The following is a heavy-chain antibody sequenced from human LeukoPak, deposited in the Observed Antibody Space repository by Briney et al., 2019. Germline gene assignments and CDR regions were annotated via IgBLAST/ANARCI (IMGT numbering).Heavy chain of an antibody. CDR2: ISSSSSTI. Sequence: GGSLRLSCAASGFTFSSYSMNWVRQAPGKGLEWVSYISSSSSTIYYADSVKGRFTISRDNAKNSLYLQMNSLRAEDTAVYYCARDRGYCSSTSCYPSHFDYWGQGTLVTVSS. J-gene: IGHJ4*02. CDR3: ARDRGYCSSTSCYPSHFDY. CDR1: GFTFSSYS. V-gene: IGHV3-48*04. D-gene: IGHD2-2*01.